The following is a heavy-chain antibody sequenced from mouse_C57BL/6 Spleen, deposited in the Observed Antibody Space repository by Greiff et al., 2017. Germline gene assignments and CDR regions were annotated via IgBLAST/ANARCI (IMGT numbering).Heavy chain of an antibody. CDR1: GYTFTSYG. CDR3: ARWSTVVGAMGY. Sequence: VQLQQSGAELARPGASVKLSCKASGYTFTSYGISWVKQRSGKGLEWIGEIYPRSGNTYYNEKFKGKATLTADKSSSTAYMELRSLTSEDSAVYFCARWSTVVGAMGYWGQGTSVTVSS. D-gene: IGHD1-1*01. J-gene: IGHJ4*01. V-gene: IGHV1-81*01. CDR2: IYPRSGNT.